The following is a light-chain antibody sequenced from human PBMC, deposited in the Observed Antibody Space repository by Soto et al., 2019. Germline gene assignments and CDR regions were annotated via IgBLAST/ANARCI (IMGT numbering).Light chain of an antibody. CDR2: DAS. Sequence: EIVMTQSPATVSRSPLERGTVSCRASQTIDNTLAWYQRKPGQAPRLLIYDASTRATGVPARFSGSGSGTDFTLTISSLQSEDFAVYYCQHYNYWPYTFGQGTKVDIK. V-gene: IGKV3-15*01. J-gene: IGKJ2*01. CDR1: QTIDNT. CDR3: QHYNYWPYT.